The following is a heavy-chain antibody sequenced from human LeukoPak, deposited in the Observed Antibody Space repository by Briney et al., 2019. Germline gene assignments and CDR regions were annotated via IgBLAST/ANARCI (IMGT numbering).Heavy chain of an antibody. J-gene: IGHJ4*02. D-gene: IGHD3-22*01. CDR2: IYHSGST. V-gene: IGHV4-38-2*02. Sequence: SETLSLTCTVSGYSISSGYYWGWIRQPPGKGLEWIGNIYHSGSTYYNPSLKSRVTMSVDTSKNQFSLKLSSVTAADTAVYYCANSGYYPLYYFDYWGQGTLVTVSS. CDR3: ANSGYYPLYYFDY. CDR1: GYSISSGYY.